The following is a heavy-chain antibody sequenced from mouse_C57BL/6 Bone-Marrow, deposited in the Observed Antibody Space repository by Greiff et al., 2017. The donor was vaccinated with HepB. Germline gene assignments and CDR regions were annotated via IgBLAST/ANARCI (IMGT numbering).Heavy chain of an antibody. CDR1: GYTFTDYA. Sequence: VKLQESGPELVRPGVSVKISCKGSGYTFTDYAMHWVKQSHAKSLEWIGVISTYYGDASYNQKFKDKATMTVDKSSSTAYIELARLTSEDSAVYYCARDTTALGGAMDYWGQGTSVTVSS. CDR3: ARDTTALGGAMDY. J-gene: IGHJ4*01. V-gene: IGHV1-67*01. CDR2: ISTYYGDA. D-gene: IGHD1-2*01.